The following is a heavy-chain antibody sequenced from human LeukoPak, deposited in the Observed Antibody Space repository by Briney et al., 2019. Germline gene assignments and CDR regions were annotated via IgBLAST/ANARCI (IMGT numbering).Heavy chain of an antibody. Sequence: PSETLSLTCTVSGGSISSSSYYWGWIRQPPGKGLEWIGSIYYSGSTYYNPSLKSRVTISVDTSKNQFSLKLSSVTAADTAIYYCASADYNRLAGSYRFDPWGQGTLVTVSS. CDR3: ASADYNRLAGSYRFDP. CDR1: GGSISSSSYY. D-gene: IGHD3-10*01. V-gene: IGHV4-39*01. J-gene: IGHJ5*02. CDR2: IYYSGST.